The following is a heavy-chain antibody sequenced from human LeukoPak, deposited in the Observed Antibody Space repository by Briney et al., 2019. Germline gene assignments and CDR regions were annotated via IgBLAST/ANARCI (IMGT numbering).Heavy chain of an antibody. CDR2: ISHDGSNK. D-gene: IGHD1-26*01. J-gene: IGHJ4*02. Sequence: GGSLRLSCAASGFTFSSYAMHWVRQAPGKGLEWVAVISHDGSNKYYADSVKGRFTISRDNSKNTLYLHMNSLRAEDTAVYYCATADSGSYYSGFDYWGQGTLVTVSS. CDR3: ATADSGSYYSGFDY. V-gene: IGHV3-30*14. CDR1: GFTFSSYA.